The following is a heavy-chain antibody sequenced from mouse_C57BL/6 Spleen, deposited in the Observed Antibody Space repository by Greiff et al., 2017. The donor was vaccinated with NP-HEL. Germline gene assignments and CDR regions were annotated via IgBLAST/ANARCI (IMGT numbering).Heavy chain of an antibody. CDR2: IDPEDGET. J-gene: IGHJ2*01. V-gene: IGHV14-2*01. CDR3: ARAPYDEGYYFDY. CDR1: GFNIKDYY. D-gene: IGHD2-12*01. Sequence: EVKLMESGAELVKPGASVKLSCTASGFNIKDYYMHWVKQRTEQGLEWIGRIDPEDGETKYAPKFQSKATITADTSSNTAYLQLSSLTSEDTAVDYCARAPYDEGYYFDYWGQGTTLTVSS.